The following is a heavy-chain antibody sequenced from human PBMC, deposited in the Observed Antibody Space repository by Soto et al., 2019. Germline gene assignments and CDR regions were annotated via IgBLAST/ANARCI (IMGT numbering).Heavy chain of an antibody. Sequence: ASGKVSCQGTGYTLTRFYIHPGRPAPGQGLEWMGIINPSGGSTSYAQKFQGRVTMTRDTSTSTVYMELSSLRSADTAVYYCARGGHIAVVTDSFDSWGQGTLVTVSS. CDR3: ARGGHIAVVTDSFDS. CDR1: GYTLTRFY. J-gene: IGHJ4*02. V-gene: IGHV1-46*03. D-gene: IGHD2-21*02. CDR2: INPSGGST.